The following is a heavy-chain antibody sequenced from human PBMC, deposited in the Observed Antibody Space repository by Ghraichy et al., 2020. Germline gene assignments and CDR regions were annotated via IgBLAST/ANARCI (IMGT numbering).Heavy chain of an antibody. CDR1: GFIFSNYF. D-gene: IGHD5-18*01. CDR2: VNSDGSTT. V-gene: IGHV3-74*01. CDR3: ARDLSHSYGFYYYHGMDV. J-gene: IGHJ6*02. Sequence: GGSLRLSCAASGFIFSNYFMYWVRQAPGKGPVWVSRVNSDGSTTTYADFVKGRFTISRDNAKNTLFLQMSSLRAEDTAVYYCARDLSHSYGFYYYHGMDVWGQGTTVTVSS.